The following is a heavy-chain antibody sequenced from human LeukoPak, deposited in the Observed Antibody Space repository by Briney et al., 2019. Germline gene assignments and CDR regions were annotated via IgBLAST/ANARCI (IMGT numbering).Heavy chain of an antibody. V-gene: IGHV4-39*01. CDR1: GGSISSNTQY. CDR3: ARHHSEEVGPYFDY. J-gene: IGHJ4*02. Sequence: SETLSLTCTASGGSISSNTQYWSWIRQPPGKGPEWLGSIYYSGSTYYNPSLKSRVTISADTSKNQFSLKLSSVTAADTALYYCARHHSEEVGPYFDYWGQGILVTVSS. CDR2: IYYSGST. D-gene: IGHD4-11*01.